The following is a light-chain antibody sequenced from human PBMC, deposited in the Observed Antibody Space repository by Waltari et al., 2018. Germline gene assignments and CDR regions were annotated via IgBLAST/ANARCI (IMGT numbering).Light chain of an antibody. CDR2: DVS. Sequence: QSALTQPRSVSGSPGQSVTISCTGTSRDIGGYNYVSWYQQQPGKAPKLMIYDVSARPSGVPDRFYGSKSGNTASLTISGLQAEDEADYYCCSYAGSYAWVFGGGTKVTVL. V-gene: IGLV2-11*01. CDR1: SRDIGGYNY. CDR3: CSYAGSYAWV. J-gene: IGLJ3*02.